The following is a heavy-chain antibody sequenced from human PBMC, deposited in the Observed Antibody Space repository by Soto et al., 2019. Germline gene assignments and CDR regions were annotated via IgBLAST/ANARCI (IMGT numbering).Heavy chain of an antibody. CDR3: AKFLHTGYDSEY. J-gene: IGHJ4*02. CDR2: IQSDGCCP. CDR1: GISFSEYW. D-gene: IGHD5-12*01. Sequence: EVHLVESGGGVVQPGGSLRLSCAASGISFSEYWMHWVRQAPGKGLEWVSRIQSDGCCPSYADSVKGRFTISRDNAKKTLYLQMNSLRAEGTGVYFFAKFLHTGYDSEYWGQGTLVTVSS. V-gene: IGHV3-74*01.